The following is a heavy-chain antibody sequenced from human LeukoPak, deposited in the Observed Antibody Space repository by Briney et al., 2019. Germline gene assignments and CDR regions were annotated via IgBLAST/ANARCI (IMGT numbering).Heavy chain of an antibody. D-gene: IGHD3-22*01. CDR3: AKDRPNYHETNGHYYRRDGDS. J-gene: IGHJ5*01. CDR2: MSSSGDVT. CDR1: GFTSSFYA. V-gene: IGHV3-23*01. Sequence: GGSLRLSCAASGFTSSFYAMSWVRQTPEKGLEWVASMSSSGDVTYYVASVKGRFTISRDNSRYTLYLQMNSLRVEDTAIYYCAKDRPNYHETNGHYYRRDGDSWGRGTLVTVSS.